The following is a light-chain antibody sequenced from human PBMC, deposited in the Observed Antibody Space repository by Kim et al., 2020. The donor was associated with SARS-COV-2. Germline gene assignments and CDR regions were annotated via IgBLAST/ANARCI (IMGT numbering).Light chain of an antibody. CDR2: SND. CDR3: SAWDSRLNVWV. J-gene: IGLJ3*02. Sequence: HTGPLTWTGNSNNGVNQGAAWRQQHRGYAPKLLAYSNDNLPSGRSERFSASRSGNTAALTITGIQPEDGADYYCSAWDSRLNVWVFGGGTQLTVL. CDR1: SNNGVNQG. V-gene: IGLV10-54*01.